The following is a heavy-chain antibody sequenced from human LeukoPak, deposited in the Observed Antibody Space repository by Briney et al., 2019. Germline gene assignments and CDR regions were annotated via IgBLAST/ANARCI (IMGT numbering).Heavy chain of an antibody. J-gene: IGHJ4*02. CDR3: ARHRPEGSYPLDS. Sequence: SETLSLTCTVPGGSISNYYWSWLRQPPGKGLEWIGHIYSTGSTTYSPSLKSRVIMSADTSKNQFSLKVTSVTAADTAVYYCARHRPEGSYPLDSWGQGALVTVSS. CDR2: IYSTGST. V-gene: IGHV4-59*08. CDR1: GGSISNYY.